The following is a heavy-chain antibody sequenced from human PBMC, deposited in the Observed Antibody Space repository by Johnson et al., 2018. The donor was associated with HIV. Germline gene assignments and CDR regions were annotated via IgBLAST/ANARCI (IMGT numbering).Heavy chain of an antibody. CDR3: AGEYYDSSGYYRLFAFDI. CDR1: GFTFSSYA. V-gene: IGHV3-30-3*01. Sequence: QVQLVESGGGVVQPGRSLRLSCAASGFTFSSYAMHWVRQAPGKGLEWVAVISYDGSNKYYADSVKGRFTISRDNSKNTLYLQMNSLRAEDTAVYYCAGEYYDSSGYYRLFAFDIWGQGTMVTVSS. D-gene: IGHD3-22*01. J-gene: IGHJ3*02. CDR2: ISYDGSNK.